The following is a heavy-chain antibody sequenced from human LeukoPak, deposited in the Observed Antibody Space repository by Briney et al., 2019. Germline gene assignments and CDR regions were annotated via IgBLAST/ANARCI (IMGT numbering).Heavy chain of an antibody. D-gene: IGHD2-2*02. CDR3: AGEGGGGKDIVVVPAAILVY. V-gene: IGHV3-30-3*01. J-gene: IGHJ4*02. CDR1: GFTFSSYA. CDR2: ISYDGSNK. Sequence: PGGSLRLSCAASGFTFSSYAMHWVRQAPGKGLEWVAVISYDGSNKYYADSVKGRFTISRDNSKNTLYLQMNSLRAEDTVVYYCAGEGGGGKDIVVVPAAILVYWGQGTLVTVSS.